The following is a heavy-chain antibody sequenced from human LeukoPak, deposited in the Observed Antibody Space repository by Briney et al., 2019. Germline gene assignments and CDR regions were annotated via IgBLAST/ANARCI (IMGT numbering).Heavy chain of an antibody. D-gene: IGHD3-3*01. CDR2: IYTSGST. Sequence: SETLSLTCTVSGGSISSGRYYWSWIRQPAGKGLEWIGRIYTSGSTNYNPSLKSRVTISVDTSKNQFSLKLSSVTAADTAVYYCARSYKWSGPYGAEYFQHWGQGTLVTVSS. J-gene: IGHJ1*01. CDR1: GGSISSGRYY. V-gene: IGHV4-61*02. CDR3: ARSYKWSGPYGAEYFQH.